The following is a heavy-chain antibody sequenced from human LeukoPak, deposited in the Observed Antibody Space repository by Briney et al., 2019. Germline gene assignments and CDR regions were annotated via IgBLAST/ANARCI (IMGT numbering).Heavy chain of an antibody. V-gene: IGHV5-51*01. D-gene: IGHD5-18*01. CDR2: IDPSDSET. CDR3: ARQTAMGRSGDY. J-gene: IGHJ4*02. Sequence: GESLQISCKASGYSFTGYWIGWVRQMPGKGLEWMGIIDPSDSETRYTPSLQGQVTISVDKSLTTADLQWNSLKASDTTMYYCARQTAMGRSGDYWGQGTLVTVSS. CDR1: GYSFTGYW.